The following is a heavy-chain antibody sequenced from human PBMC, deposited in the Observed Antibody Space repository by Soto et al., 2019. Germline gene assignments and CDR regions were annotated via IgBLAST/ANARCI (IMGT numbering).Heavy chain of an antibody. V-gene: IGHV1-3*01. CDR3: ARDEATVVRSNWFDP. Sequence: ASVKVSCKASGYTFTSYAMHWVRQAPGQRLEWMGWINAGNGNTKYSQKFQGRVTITRDTSASTAYMELRSLRSDDTAVYYCARDEATVVRSNWFDPWGQGTLVTVSS. CDR1: GYTFTSYA. J-gene: IGHJ5*02. D-gene: IGHD4-17*01. CDR2: INAGNGNT.